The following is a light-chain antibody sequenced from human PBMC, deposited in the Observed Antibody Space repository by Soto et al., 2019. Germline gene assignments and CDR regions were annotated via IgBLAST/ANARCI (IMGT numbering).Light chain of an antibody. Sequence: QSVLTQPASVSWSPGQSITISCMGTRSDIGSYNYVAWYQQFPGKTPKILIYGVSNRPSGVSSRFSGSKSGNTASLTISGLQAEDEADYYCISYTGSSTSYVFGSGTKVTVL. V-gene: IGLV2-14*01. J-gene: IGLJ1*01. CDR1: RSDIGSYNY. CDR3: ISYTGSSTSYV. CDR2: GVS.